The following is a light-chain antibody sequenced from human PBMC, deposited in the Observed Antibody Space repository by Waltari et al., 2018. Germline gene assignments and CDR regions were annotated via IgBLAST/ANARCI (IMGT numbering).Light chain of an antibody. CDR2: AAS. Sequence: DIQMTQSPYSLSASVGDRVTITCRASQSSSSYLNWYQQKPGKAPKLLIYAASSLQSGVPSSFSGSGSGTDFTLTISSLQPEDFATYYCQQSYSTPITFGQGTRLESK. J-gene: IGKJ5*01. CDR3: QQSYSTPIT. V-gene: IGKV1-39*01. CDR1: QSSSSY.